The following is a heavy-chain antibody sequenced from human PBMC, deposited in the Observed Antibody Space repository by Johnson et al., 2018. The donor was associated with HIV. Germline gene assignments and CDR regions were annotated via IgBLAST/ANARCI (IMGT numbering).Heavy chain of an antibody. CDR3: ASQGAPAFDI. J-gene: IGHJ3*02. V-gene: IGHV3-30*02. CDR2: IRSDGSNK. CDR1: GFTFSSYG. Sequence: QVLLVESGGGVVQPGRSLRLSCSASGFTFSSYGMHWVRQAPGKGLEWVAFIRSDGSNKYYADSVKGRFTISRDNSKNTLYLQMNSLRAEDTAVYYCASQGAPAFDIWGQGTMVTVSS.